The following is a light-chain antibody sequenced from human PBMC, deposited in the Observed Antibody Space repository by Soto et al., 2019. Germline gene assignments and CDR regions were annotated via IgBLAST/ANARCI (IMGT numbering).Light chain of an antibody. CDR3: QQYNSYPWT. V-gene: IGKV1-5*03. J-gene: IGKJ1*01. CDR2: KAS. CDR1: QSISSW. Sequence: DIQMTQTPSTLSASVRDRVTITYRASQSISSWLAWYQQKPGKAPKLLIYKASSLESGVPSRFSGSGSGTEFTLTISSLQPDDFATYYCQQYNSYPWTFGQGTKVDI.